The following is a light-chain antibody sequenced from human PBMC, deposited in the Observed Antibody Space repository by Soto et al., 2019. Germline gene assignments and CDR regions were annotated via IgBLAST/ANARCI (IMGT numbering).Light chain of an antibody. Sequence: DIQVTQSPSFLSASVGDRVTITCRASQDIDNSLAWYQQKPGKAPNLLIYAASTLQSGVPSRFSGSGSGTEFTLTITSLQPEDFASYYCQHVKSYPLSFGGGTKVEIK. CDR2: AAS. J-gene: IGKJ4*01. CDR3: QHVKSYPLS. V-gene: IGKV1-9*01. CDR1: QDIDNS.